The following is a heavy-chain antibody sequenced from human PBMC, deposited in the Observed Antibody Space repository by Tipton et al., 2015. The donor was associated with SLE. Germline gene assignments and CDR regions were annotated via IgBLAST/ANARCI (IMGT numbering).Heavy chain of an antibody. Sequence: SLRLSCTVPGFTFSNYWMSWVRQAPGKGLEWVANIKQDGSDKYYVDSVKGRITISRDNAENSLYLQMNSLSADDTAVYYCARETASGAFAIWGLGTMVTVSS. D-gene: IGHD3-10*01. CDR2: IKQDGSDK. J-gene: IGHJ3*02. CDR3: ARETASGAFAI. V-gene: IGHV3-7*01. CDR1: GFTFSNYW.